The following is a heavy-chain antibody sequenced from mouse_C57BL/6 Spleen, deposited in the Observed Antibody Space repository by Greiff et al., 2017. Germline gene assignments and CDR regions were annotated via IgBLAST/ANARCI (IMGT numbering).Heavy chain of an antibody. CDR2: IYPGSGST. J-gene: IGHJ2*01. CDR1: GYTFTSYW. V-gene: IGHV1-55*01. D-gene: IGHD1-1*01. Sequence: QVQLQQSGAELVKPGASVTMSCKASGYTFTSYWITWVKQRPGQGLEWIGDIYPGSGSTNYNEKFKSKATLTVDTSSSTAYMQLSSLTSEDSAVYYCARTYGRRDYFDYWGQGTTLTVSS. CDR3: ARTYGRRDYFDY.